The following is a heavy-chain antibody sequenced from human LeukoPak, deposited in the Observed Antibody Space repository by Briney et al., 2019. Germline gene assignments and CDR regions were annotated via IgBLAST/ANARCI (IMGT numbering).Heavy chain of an antibody. V-gene: IGHV4-34*01. Sequence: PSETLSLTCAVYGGSFSGNYWIWIRQPPGKGLEWIGEINDRGNSNYNPSLKSRVTMSVDTSKKQISLKMSSVTAADTAVYYCARGLSDVYWGQGTLVTVSS. J-gene: IGHJ4*02. CDR2: INDRGNS. CDR1: GGSFSGNY. CDR3: ARGLSDVY.